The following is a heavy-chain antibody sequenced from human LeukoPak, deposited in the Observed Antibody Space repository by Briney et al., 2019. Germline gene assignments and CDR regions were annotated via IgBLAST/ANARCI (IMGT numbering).Heavy chain of an antibody. V-gene: IGHV4-4*07. CDR3: ARGLVYSSSRDNWFDP. Sequence: SETLSLTCTVSGGSISSYYWSWIRQPAGKGLEWIGRIYSSGSTNYNPSLQSRVTMSVDTSKTQFSLKVNSVTAADTAVYYCARGLVYSSSRDNWFDPWAQGTLVTVSS. J-gene: IGHJ5*02. CDR2: IYSSGST. CDR1: GGSISSYY. D-gene: IGHD6-13*01.